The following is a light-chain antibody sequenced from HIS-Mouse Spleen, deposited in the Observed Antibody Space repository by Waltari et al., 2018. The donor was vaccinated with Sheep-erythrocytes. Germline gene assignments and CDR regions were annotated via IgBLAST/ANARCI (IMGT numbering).Light chain of an antibody. J-gene: IGLJ2*01. CDR2: EVS. CDR3: SSYTSSSTLVV. Sequence: QSALTQPASVSGSPGQSITISGTGTSSDAGGYNDVPSYQQHPGKAPKLMIYEVSNRPSGVSNRFSGSKSGNTASLTISGLQAEDEADYYCSSYTSSSTLVVFGGGTKLTVL. CDR1: SSDAGGYND. V-gene: IGLV2-14*01.